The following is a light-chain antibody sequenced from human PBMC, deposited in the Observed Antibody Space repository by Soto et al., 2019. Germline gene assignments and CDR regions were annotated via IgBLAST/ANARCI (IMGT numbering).Light chain of an antibody. CDR3: LLYFSPDRYT. V-gene: IGKV3-20*01. Sequence: EIVLTQTPGTLSLSPGERATLSCRASQSVTSSHLAWYQQKPGQAPSLLIYGASTRATGIPDRFSGSGSDTDFSLPIRRLDPEDFAMYYCLLYFSPDRYTFGPGTKVQIK. CDR1: QSVTSSH. CDR2: GAS. J-gene: IGKJ2*01.